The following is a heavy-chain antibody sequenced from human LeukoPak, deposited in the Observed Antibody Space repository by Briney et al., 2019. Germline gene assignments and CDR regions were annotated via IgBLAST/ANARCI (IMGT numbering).Heavy chain of an antibody. V-gene: IGHV1-69*13. CDR1: GGTFSSYA. J-gene: IGHJ4*02. CDR2: IIPIFGTA. D-gene: IGHD6-6*01. CDR3: ARDGYSSSSFTPFDY. Sequence: SVKVSCKASGGTFSSYAISWARQAPGQGLEWMGGIIPIFGTANYAQKFQGRVTITADESTSTAYMELSSLRSEDTAVYYCARDGYSSSSFTPFDYWGQGTLVTVSS.